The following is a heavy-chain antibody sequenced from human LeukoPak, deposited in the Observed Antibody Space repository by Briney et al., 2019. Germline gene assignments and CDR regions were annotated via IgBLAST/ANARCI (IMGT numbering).Heavy chain of an antibody. J-gene: IGHJ5*02. CDR1: GFTLSSYA. D-gene: IGHD6-13*01. Sequence: GGSLRLSRAASGFTLSSYAMSWVRQAPGKGLEWVSAISGSGGSTYYADSVKGRFTISRDNSKNALYLQMNSLRAEDTAVYYCAKGVAAAGYNWFDPWGQGTLVTVS. CDR3: AKGVAAAGYNWFDP. CDR2: ISGSGGST. V-gene: IGHV3-23*01.